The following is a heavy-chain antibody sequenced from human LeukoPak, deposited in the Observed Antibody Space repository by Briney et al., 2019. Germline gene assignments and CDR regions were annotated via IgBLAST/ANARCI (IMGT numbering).Heavy chain of an antibody. CDR1: GYSISSGYY. Sequence: PSETLSLTCTVSGYSISSGYYWGWIRQPPGKGLEWIGSIYHSGSTYYNPSLRSRVTISVDTSKNQFSLKLSSVTAADTAVYYCARVVDHYYDSSGYPDYWGQGTLVTVSS. V-gene: IGHV4-38-2*02. CDR2: IYHSGST. D-gene: IGHD3-22*01. J-gene: IGHJ4*02. CDR3: ARVVDHYYDSSGYPDY.